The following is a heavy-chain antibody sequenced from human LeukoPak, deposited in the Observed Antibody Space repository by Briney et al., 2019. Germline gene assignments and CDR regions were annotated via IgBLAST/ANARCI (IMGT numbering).Heavy chain of an antibody. Sequence: ASVKVSCKASVYTFTDYFMHWVRQAPGQGLEWMGWIDPNSGGTKYAQNFQGRVTLTSDTSISTAYMELTRLTSDDMAVYYCARDADRGYHYHDYFGPWGQGTLVTVSS. CDR1: VYTFTDYF. CDR3: ARDADRGYHYHDYFGP. D-gene: IGHD4-11*01. J-gene: IGHJ5*02. CDR2: IDPNSGGT. V-gene: IGHV1-2*02.